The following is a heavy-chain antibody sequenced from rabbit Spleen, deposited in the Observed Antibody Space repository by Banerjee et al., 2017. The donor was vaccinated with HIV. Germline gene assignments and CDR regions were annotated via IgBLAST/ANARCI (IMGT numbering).Heavy chain of an antibody. V-gene: IGHV1S45*01. CDR3: ARHPGCIYSL. J-gene: IGHJ4*01. CDR1: GFSFSSTYW. D-gene: IGHD8-1*01. CDR2: IYNGDGST. Sequence: QEQLEESGGGLVQPEGSLTLTCTASGFSFSSTYWICWVRQVPGKGLEWIGGIYNGDGSTYYASWARGRFTISKTSSTTVTLQMTSLTAADTATYFCARHPGCIYSLWGQGTLFTVS.